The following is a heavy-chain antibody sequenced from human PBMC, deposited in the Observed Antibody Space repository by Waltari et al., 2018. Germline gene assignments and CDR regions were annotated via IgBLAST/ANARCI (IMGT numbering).Heavy chain of an antibody. CDR2: ISSSSSYI. CDR3: ARSLVHNDAFDI. Sequence: EVQLVESGGGLVKPGGSLRLSCAASGFPFSSYSMNLVRQAQGKGLEWVSSISSSSSYIYYADSVKGRFTISRDNAKNSLYLQMNSLRAEDTAVYYCARSLVHNDAFDIWGQGTMVTVSS. V-gene: IGHV3-21*01. D-gene: IGHD3-16*01. J-gene: IGHJ3*02. CDR1: GFPFSSYS.